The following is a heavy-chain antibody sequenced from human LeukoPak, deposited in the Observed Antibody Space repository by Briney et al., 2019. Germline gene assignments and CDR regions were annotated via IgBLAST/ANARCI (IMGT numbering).Heavy chain of an antibody. CDR1: GDSISSSSYY. J-gene: IGHJ3*02. CDR3: ARRRRRDDI. CDR2: INHSGST. V-gene: IGHV4-39*07. D-gene: IGHD1-1*01. Sequence: SETLSLTCTVSGDSISSSSYYWGWIRQPPGEGLEWIGEINHSGSTNYNPSLKSRVTISVDTSKNQFSLKLSSVTAADTAVYYCARRRRRDDIWGQGTMVTVSS.